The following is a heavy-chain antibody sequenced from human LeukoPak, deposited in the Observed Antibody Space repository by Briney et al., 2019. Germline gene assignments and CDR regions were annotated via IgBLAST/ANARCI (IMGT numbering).Heavy chain of an antibody. J-gene: IGHJ4*02. CDR3: ARNRPLLLVGGFDY. CDR1: GFNFDEFA. CDR2: ISFNSGSI. V-gene: IGHV3-9*01. D-gene: IGHD2-15*01. Sequence: GGSLRLSCVASGFNFDEFAMHWIRHAPGKGLEWVSGISFNSGSIGYADSVKGRFTISRDNAKNSLYLQIHSLRAEDTALYYCARNRPLLLVGGFDYWGQGTLVTVSS.